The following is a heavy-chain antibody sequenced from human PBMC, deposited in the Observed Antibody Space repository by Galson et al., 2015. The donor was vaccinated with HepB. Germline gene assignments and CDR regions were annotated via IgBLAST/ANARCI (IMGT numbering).Heavy chain of an antibody. Sequence: SVKVSCKASGYIFTGYNIHWVRQAPRQGLQWMGWINPHNGDTDYAENFQGRVAMSRDTSISTVYMELRGLRSDDTAMYFCARLDFWGQGTLVTVSS. V-gene: IGHV1-2*02. CDR3: ARLDF. CDR2: INPHNGDT. CDR1: GYIFTGYN. J-gene: IGHJ4*02.